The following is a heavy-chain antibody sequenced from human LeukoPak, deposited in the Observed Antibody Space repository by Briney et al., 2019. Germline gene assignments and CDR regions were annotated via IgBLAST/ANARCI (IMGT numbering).Heavy chain of an antibody. D-gene: IGHD6-19*01. Sequence: GRSLRLSCAASGFTFSSYGMHWVRQAPGKGLEWVAVIWYDGSNKYYADSVKGRFTISRDNSKNTLYLQMNSLRAEDTAVYYCARGDYTPYSSGWYVIGYWGQGTLVTVSS. J-gene: IGHJ4*02. V-gene: IGHV3-33*01. CDR3: ARGDYTPYSSGWYVIGY. CDR1: GFTFSSYG. CDR2: IWYDGSNK.